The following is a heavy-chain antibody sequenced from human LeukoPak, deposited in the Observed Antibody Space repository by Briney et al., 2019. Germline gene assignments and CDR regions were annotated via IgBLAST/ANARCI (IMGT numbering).Heavy chain of an antibody. J-gene: IGHJ6*03. Sequence: GGSLRLSCAASGFTFSNYWMHWVRQAPGKGLVWVSRINSDGSSTSYADSVKGRFTISRDNAKNTLYLQLNSLRAEDTAVYCCARGGFCSGGSCPVDYYYYMDVWGKGTTVTVSS. V-gene: IGHV3-74*01. CDR1: GFTFSNYW. CDR2: INSDGSST. D-gene: IGHD2-15*01. CDR3: ARGGFCSGGSCPVDYYYYMDV.